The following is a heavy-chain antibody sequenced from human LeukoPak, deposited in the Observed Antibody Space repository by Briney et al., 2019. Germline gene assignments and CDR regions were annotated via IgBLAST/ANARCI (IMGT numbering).Heavy chain of an antibody. CDR2: IRSKTNSYAT. CDR1: GFTFSDSA. CDR3: STYGKTGNTDY. V-gene: IGHV3-73*01. Sequence: GGSLRLSCAASGFTFSDSAIHWVRQASGKGLEWVGRIRSKTNSYATTYAASVEGRFTISRDDSRNTAYLQMNSLKTEDTAIYYCSTYGKTGNTDYWGQGTLVTVSS. J-gene: IGHJ4*02. D-gene: IGHD1-7*01.